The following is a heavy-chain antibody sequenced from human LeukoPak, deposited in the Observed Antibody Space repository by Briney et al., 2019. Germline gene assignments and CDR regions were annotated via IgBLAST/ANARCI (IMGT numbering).Heavy chain of an antibody. D-gene: IGHD3-22*01. CDR3: ARVPYDSSGYYYSPGESFEYFQH. CDR1: GYTFTGYY. J-gene: IGHJ1*01. V-gene: IGHV1-2*02. CDR2: INPNSGGT. Sequence: GASVKVSCKASGYTFTGYYMHWVRQAPGQGLEWMGWINPNSGGTNYAQKFQGRVTMTRDTSISTAYMELSRLRSDDTAVYYCARVPYDSSGYYYSPGESFEYFQHWGQGTLVTVSS.